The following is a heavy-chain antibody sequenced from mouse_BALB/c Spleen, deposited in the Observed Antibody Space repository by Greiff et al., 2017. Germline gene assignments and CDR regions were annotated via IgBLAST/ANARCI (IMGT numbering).Heavy chain of an antibody. V-gene: IGHV14-4*02. CDR2: IDPENGDT. CDR3: NAVANWDEDAMDY. Sequence: DVQLQESGAELVRSGASVKLSCTASGFNIKDYYMHWVKQRPEQGLEWIGWIDPENGDTEYAPKFQGKATMTADTSSNTAYLQLSSLTSEDTAVYYCNAVANWDEDAMDYWGQGTSVTVSS. J-gene: IGHJ4*01. CDR1: GFNIKDYY. D-gene: IGHD4-1*01.